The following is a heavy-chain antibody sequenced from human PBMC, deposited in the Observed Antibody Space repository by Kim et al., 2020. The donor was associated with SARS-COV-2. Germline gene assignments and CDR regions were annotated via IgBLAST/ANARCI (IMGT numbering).Heavy chain of an antibody. CDR1: GGSFSGYY. Sequence: SETLSLTCAVYGGSFSGYYWSWIRQPPGKGLEWIGEINHSGSTNYNPSLKSRVTISVDTSKNQFSLRMSSVTAADTAVYYCARLDYYGSGSYIDDWGHGTLVTVSS. CDR3: ARLDYYGSGSYIDD. J-gene: IGHJ4*01. D-gene: IGHD3-10*01. V-gene: IGHV4-34*01. CDR2: INHSGST.